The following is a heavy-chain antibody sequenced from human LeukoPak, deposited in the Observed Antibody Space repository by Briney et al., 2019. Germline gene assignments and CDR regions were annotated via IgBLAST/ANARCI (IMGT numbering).Heavy chain of an antibody. CDR1: GFTFTTYW. D-gene: IGHD3-10*02. Sequence: GGSLRLSCAASGFTFTTYWMHWVRQAPGKGLVWVSRINSDGGATSYADSVKGRFTISRDNAKNSLYLQMNSLRAEDTAVYYCAELGITMIGGVWGKGTTVTISS. CDR2: INSDGGAT. V-gene: IGHV3-74*01. J-gene: IGHJ6*04. CDR3: AELGITMIGGV.